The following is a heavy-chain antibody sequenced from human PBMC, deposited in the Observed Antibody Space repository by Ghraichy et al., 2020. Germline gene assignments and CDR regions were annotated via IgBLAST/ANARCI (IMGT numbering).Heavy chain of an antibody. CDR3: ARDRRLYSLYGMDV. Sequence: GGSLRLSCAASGFTFSSYWMSWVRQAPGKGLEWVANIKQDGSEKYYVDSVKGRFTISRDNAKNSLYLQMNSLRAEDTAVYYCARDRRLYSLYGMDVWGQGTTVTVSS. CDR2: IKQDGSEK. J-gene: IGHJ6*02. D-gene: IGHD2-21*01. V-gene: IGHV3-7*03. CDR1: GFTFSSYW.